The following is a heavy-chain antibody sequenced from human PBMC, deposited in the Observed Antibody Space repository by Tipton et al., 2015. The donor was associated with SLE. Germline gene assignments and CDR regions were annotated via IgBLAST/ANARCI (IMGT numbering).Heavy chain of an antibody. Sequence: TLSLTCTVSGGSISTYYWSWIRQPPGKGLEWIGYIYYSGNTNYNPSLKSRVTIPVDTSKNQFSLKLSSVTAADTAVYYCARRVRYWYFDLWGQGTLVTVSS. CDR3: ARRVRYWYFDL. V-gene: IGHV4-59*07. CDR2: IYYSGNT. CDR1: GGSISTYY. J-gene: IGHJ2*01.